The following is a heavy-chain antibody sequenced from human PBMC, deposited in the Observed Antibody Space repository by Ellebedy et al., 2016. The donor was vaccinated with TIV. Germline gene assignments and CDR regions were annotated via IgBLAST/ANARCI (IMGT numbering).Heavy chain of an antibody. V-gene: IGHV3-74*01. CDR3: ARAPTAIFAHFYYYYYYMDV. Sequence: GESLKISXVASGFTFGRYRMHWVRQAPGNKLVWVSRIKSDGSSTTYADSVKGRFTTSRDNARNTLYLQMNSLRGEDTAVYYCARAPTAIFAHFYYYYYYMDVWGKGTTVTVSS. CDR2: IKSDGSST. D-gene: IGHD2-21*02. J-gene: IGHJ6*03. CDR1: GFTFGRYR.